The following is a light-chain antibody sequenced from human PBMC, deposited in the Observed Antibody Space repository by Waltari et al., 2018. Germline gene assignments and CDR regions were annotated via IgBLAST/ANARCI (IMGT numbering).Light chain of an antibody. V-gene: IGKV3-20*01. CDR3: QQYGSSVMYT. Sequence: EIVLTQSPDPLSLSPGERATLSCRVSQRLTKSYLAWYQHKPCQAPRLLIYGASSRAAGIPDRFSGSGSGTDFTLTINRLEPDDFAVYYCQQYGSSVMYTFGQGTKLEIK. CDR1: QRLTKSY. J-gene: IGKJ2*01. CDR2: GAS.